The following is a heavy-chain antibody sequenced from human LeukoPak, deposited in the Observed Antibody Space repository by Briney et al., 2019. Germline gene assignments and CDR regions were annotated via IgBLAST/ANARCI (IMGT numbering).Heavy chain of an antibody. J-gene: IGHJ4*02. Sequence: GGSLRLSCAASQFGFSVYWMSWVRQAPGKGPEWVANINEAGTEEFYVDSVEGRFTISRDNRKKLLYLQMNSLRVDDTAIFYCARASAPGTVDYWGKGTLVTVSS. CDR2: INEAGTEE. V-gene: IGHV3-7*01. CDR1: QFGFSVYW. CDR3: ARASAPGTVDY.